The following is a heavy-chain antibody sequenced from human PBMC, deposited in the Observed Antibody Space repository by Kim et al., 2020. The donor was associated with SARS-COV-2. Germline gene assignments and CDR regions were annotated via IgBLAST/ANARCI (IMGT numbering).Heavy chain of an antibody. J-gene: IGHJ4*02. D-gene: IGHD1-26*01. CDR3: ARGPRGGSYPFDY. Sequence: YNPSLKSRVTISVDTSKNQFSLKLSSVTAADTAVYYCARGPRGGSYPFDYWGQGTLVTVSS. V-gene: IGHV4-34*01.